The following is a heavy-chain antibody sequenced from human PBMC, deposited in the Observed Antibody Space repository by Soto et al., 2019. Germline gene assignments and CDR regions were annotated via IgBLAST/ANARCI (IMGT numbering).Heavy chain of an antibody. CDR2: ISYDGSNK. D-gene: IGHD3-16*01. Sequence: GGSLRLSCAASGFTFSSYGMHWVRQAPGKGLEWVAVISYDGSNKYYADSVKGRFTISRDNSKNTLYLQMNSLRAEDTAVYYCAKDYGQPYYYYGMDVWGQGTTVTVSS. V-gene: IGHV3-30*18. J-gene: IGHJ6*02. CDR1: GFTFSSYG. CDR3: AKDYGQPYYYYGMDV.